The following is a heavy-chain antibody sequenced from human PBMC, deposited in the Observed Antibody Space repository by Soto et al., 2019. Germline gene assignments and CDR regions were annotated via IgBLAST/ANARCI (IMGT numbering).Heavy chain of an antibody. CDR1: GFSLSTSGVG. CDR3: AHSRVLMVYALLLNTAMAPNFDY. J-gene: IGHJ4*02. Sequence: SGPTLVNPTQTLTLTCTFSGFSLSTSGVGVGWIRQPPGKALEWLALIYWNDDKRYSPSLKSRLTITKDTSKNQVVLTMTNMDPVDTATYYCAHSRVLMVYALLLNTAMAPNFDYWGQGTLVTVSS. D-gene: IGHD2-8*01. CDR2: IYWNDDK. V-gene: IGHV2-5*01.